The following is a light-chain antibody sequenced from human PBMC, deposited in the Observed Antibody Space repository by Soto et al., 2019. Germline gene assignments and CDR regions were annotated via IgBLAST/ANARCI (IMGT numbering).Light chain of an antibody. J-gene: IGKJ3*01. CDR2: GAS. V-gene: IGKV3-15*01. Sequence: EIVLTQSPGTLSLSPGERATLSCRPSQTISSNLAWYQQKPGQTPRLLIYGASTRAAGFPARFSGSGSGTDFTLTITSLQSEDFAVYYCQQYNNWPPFTFGPGTKVAIK. CDR3: QQYNNWPPFT. CDR1: QTISSN.